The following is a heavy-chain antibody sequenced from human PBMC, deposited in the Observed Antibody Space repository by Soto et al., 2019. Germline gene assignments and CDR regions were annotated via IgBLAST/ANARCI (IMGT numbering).Heavy chain of an antibody. CDR2: ISYDGSNE. Sequence: QVQLVESGGGVVRPGTSLRVSCAASGFTFSNYGMHWVRQAPGKGLEWVAVISYDGSNEYYRDSVKGRFTISRDNSKNTLDLQMNSLRVEDTAVYYCAKDKVAELSLPDYWGQGTLVTVSS. J-gene: IGHJ4*02. CDR1: GFTFSNYG. CDR3: AKDKVAELSLPDY. D-gene: IGHD3-16*02. V-gene: IGHV3-30*18.